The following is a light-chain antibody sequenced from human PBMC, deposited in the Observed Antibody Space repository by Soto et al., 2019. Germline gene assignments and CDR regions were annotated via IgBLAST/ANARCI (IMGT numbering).Light chain of an antibody. CDR2: EVS. Sequence: QSALTQPPSASGSPGQSVTISCTGTSSDVGGYNFVSWYQQHPGKAPKLMIYEVSERPSGIPDRFSGSKSGNTASLTVSGLQAEDEADYYCSSSAGSNIVVFGGGIELSVL. V-gene: IGLV2-8*01. CDR3: SSSAGSNIVV. J-gene: IGLJ2*01. CDR1: SSDVGGYNF.